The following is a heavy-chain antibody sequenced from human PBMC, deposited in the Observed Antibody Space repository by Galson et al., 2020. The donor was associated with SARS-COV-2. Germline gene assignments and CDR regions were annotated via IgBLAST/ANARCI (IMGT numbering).Heavy chain of an antibody. CDR2: ISAYNSNT. CDR3: ARGSWDIVDQSGPWFDP. V-gene: IGHV1-18*01. Sequence: ASVKVSCKASGYTFTSYGISWVRQAPGQGLEWMGWISAYNSNTNYAQKLQGRVTMTTDTSTSTAYMELRSLRSDDTAVYYCARGSWDIVDQSGPWFDPWGQGTLVTVSS. CDR1: GYTFTSYG. D-gene: IGHD2-15*01. J-gene: IGHJ5*02.